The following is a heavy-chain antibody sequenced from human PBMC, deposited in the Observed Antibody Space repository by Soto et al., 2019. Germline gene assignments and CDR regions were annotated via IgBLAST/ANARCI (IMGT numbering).Heavy chain of an antibody. J-gene: IGHJ4*02. CDR3: ARSAGWYAVHS. CDR1: GDSVSSPYY. Sequence: QVQLQESGPGLVKPSGTLSLTCAVSGDSVSSPYYWCWVRQPPGKGLEWIGEVFHTGTTSYNPSLRSRATISMDKSNNHFSLDLSSVTAADTAVYYCARSAGWYAVHSWGPGTLVIVSS. D-gene: IGHD6-19*01. V-gene: IGHV4-4*02. CDR2: VFHTGTT.